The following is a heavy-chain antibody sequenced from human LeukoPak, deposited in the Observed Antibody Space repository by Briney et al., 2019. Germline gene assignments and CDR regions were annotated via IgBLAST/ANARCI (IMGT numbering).Heavy chain of an antibody. D-gene: IGHD2-8*01. Sequence: ASETLSLTCTVSGGSLSGGDYYWSWIRQHPGKGLEWIVYIYDSGNTYYNPSLESRVTISIDTSKNQFSLKLSSVTAADTAVYYCARNGPRAFDYWGQGTLVTVSS. J-gene: IGHJ4*02. CDR2: IYDSGNT. CDR3: ARNGPRAFDY. V-gene: IGHV4-31*03. CDR1: GGSLSGGDYY.